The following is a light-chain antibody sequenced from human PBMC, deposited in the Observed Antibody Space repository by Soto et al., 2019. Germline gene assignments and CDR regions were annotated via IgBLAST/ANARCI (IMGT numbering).Light chain of an antibody. CDR3: CSYAGGNYV. CDR1: SSDVGGYNY. V-gene: IGLV2-11*01. CDR2: DVS. J-gene: IGLJ1*01. Sequence: QSALTQPRSVSGSPGQSVTISCTGTSSDVGGYNYVSWYQQHPGKAPKVMIYDVSKRPSGVPDRFSGSKSGNTASLTISGLQAEDDSDYYCCSYAGGNYVFGTGTK.